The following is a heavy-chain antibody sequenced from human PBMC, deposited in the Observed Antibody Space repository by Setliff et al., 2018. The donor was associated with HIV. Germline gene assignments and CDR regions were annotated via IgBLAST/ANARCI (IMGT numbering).Heavy chain of an antibody. CDR2: ISYDGSNK. CDR1: GFTFRNHA. Sequence: LRLSCAASGFTFRNHAMHWVRQAPGKGLEWVAVISYDGSNKFYADSVKGRFTISRDNSKNTLYLQMNSLRGEDTAVYYCAGSRGYFVKADWGQGTLVTVSS. D-gene: IGHD3-22*01. J-gene: IGHJ4*02. V-gene: IGHV3-30*04. CDR3: AGSRGYFVKAD.